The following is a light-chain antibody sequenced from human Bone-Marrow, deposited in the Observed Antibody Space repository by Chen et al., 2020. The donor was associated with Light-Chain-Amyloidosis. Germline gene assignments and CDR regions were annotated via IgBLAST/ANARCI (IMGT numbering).Light chain of an antibody. CDR1: QSVSGGS. V-gene: IGKV3-20*01. Sequence: EIVLTLSPGTLSLSPGERATLSCRASQSVSGGSVAWYQQKRGQAPNLLIYGASTRATGIPDRFSGSGSETDFTLTISRLESEDFAVYYCQQYGSQPRTFGQGTKVEIK. J-gene: IGKJ1*01. CDR3: QQYGSQPRT. CDR2: GAS.